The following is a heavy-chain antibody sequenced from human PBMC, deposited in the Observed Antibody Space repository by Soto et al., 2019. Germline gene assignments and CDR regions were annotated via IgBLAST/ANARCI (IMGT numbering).Heavy chain of an antibody. V-gene: IGHV4-59*01. J-gene: IGHJ6*02. CDR2: IYYSGGT. D-gene: IGHD3-22*01. CDR3: ARSRAIVSSGLSGYYYQYGMDV. CDR1: GGSIGSYY. Sequence: WGTLSLTCTVSGGSIGSYYCSWIRQPPGKGLERIGYIYYSGGTNYNLSLKRRGTISVDPSKNQFSLKLSSVTAADTAVYYCARSRAIVSSGLSGYYYQYGMDVWGQGTTGTVSS.